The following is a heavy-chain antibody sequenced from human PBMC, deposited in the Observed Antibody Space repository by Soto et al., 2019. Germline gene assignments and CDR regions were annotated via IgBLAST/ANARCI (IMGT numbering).Heavy chain of an antibody. CDR2: IFSNDEK. CDR1: GFSLSNARMG. J-gene: IGHJ6*02. CDR3: ARILDYSKPYYYSGMDV. D-gene: IGHD4-4*01. V-gene: IGHV2-26*01. Sequence: QVTLKESGPVLVKPTETLTLTCTVSGFSLSNARMGVSWIRQPPGKALEWLAHIFSNDEKSYSTSLKSRPTITKDASKRQLVLTKTNMAPVDTATYSCARILDYSKPYYYSGMDVWGQGNTVTVSS.